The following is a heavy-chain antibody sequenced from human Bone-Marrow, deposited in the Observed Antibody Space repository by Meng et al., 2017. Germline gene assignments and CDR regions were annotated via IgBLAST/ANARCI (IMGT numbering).Heavy chain of an antibody. CDR3: ARDRGRFGQSLDY. J-gene: IGHJ4*02. CDR1: GFSFSSYA. V-gene: IGHV3-23*01. D-gene: IGHD3-10*01. CDR2: LSGGGFTI. Sequence: GESLKISCAASGFSFSSYAMSWVRRAPGKGLEWLAALSGGGFTIYYADSVKGRFTISRDNAKNSLCLQMNSLRAEDMAVYYCARDRGRFGQSLDYWGQGTLVTVSS.